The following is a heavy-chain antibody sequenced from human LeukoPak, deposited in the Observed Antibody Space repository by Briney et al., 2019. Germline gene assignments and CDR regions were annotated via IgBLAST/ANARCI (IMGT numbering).Heavy chain of an antibody. V-gene: IGHV3-23*01. CDR2: ISGSGGST. CDR1: GFTFSSYA. J-gene: IGHJ4*02. Sequence: GGSLRLSCAASGFTFSSYAMNWVRQAPGKGLEWVSAISGSGGSTYYADSVKGRFTISRDNSKNTLYLQMNSLRAEDTAVYYCAKAASPLYCSGGSCYSFDYWGQGTLVTVSS. CDR3: AKAASPLYCSGGSCYSFDY. D-gene: IGHD2-15*01.